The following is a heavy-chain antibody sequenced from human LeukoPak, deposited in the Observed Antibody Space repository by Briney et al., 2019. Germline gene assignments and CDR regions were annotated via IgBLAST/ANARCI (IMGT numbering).Heavy chain of an antibody. CDR3: ARTYGSGSFDY. Sequence: HGGSLRLSCAASGFPFRSYWMSWVRQAPGRGLEWVANIKEDGSETFYVDSVKGRFTISRDTAKNSLFLQMNSLRADDTAVYYCARTYGSGSFDYWGQGALVTVSS. V-gene: IGHV3-7*05. D-gene: IGHD3-10*01. J-gene: IGHJ4*02. CDR2: IKEDGSET. CDR1: GFPFRSYW.